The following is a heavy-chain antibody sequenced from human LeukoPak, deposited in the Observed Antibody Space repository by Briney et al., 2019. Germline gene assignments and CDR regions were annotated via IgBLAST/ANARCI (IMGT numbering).Heavy chain of an antibody. CDR1: GGSFSAYY. Sequence: SETLSLTCAVYGGSFSAYYWSWIRQPPGKGLEWIGEINHSGSTNYNPSLKSRVTISVDTSKNQFSLKLSSVTAADTAVYYCARGGYCSGGSCQHFDYWGQGTLVTVSS. CDR3: ARGGYCSGGSCQHFDY. V-gene: IGHV4-34*01. J-gene: IGHJ4*02. CDR2: INHSGST. D-gene: IGHD2-15*01.